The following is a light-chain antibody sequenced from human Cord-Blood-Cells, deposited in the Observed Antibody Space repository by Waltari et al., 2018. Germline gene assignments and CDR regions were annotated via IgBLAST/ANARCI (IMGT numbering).Light chain of an antibody. Sequence: QSALTQPRSVSGSPGQSFTIPCTGPRSDAGFYNYVSGYHQHPGKAPKLMIYDVSKRPSGVPDRFSGSKSGNTASLTISGLQAEDEADYYCCSYAGSYVFGTGTKVTVL. CDR3: CSYAGSYV. CDR2: DVS. V-gene: IGLV2-11*01. CDR1: RSDAGFYNY. J-gene: IGLJ1*01.